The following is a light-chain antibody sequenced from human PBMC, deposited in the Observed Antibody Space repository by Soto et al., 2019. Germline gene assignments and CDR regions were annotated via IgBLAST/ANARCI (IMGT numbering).Light chain of an antibody. V-gene: IGLV2-8*01. CDR1: SRDVGGYNY. CDR3: SSYAVSNNVV. Sequence: QSALTQPPSASGSPGQSVTISCTGTSRDVGGYNYVSWYQQHPGKAPKVMIYEVSKRPSGVPDRFSGSKSGNTASLTVSGLQAEDEADYYCSSYAVSNNVVFGGETKVTVL. J-gene: IGLJ2*01. CDR2: EVS.